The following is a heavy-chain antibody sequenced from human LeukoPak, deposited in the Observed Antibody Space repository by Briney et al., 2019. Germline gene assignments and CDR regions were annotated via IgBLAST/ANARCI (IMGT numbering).Heavy chain of an antibody. Sequence: PGRSLRLSCAASGFTFSSYAMHWVRQAPGKGPEWVAVISYDGSNKYYADSVKGRFTISRDNSKNTLYLQMNSLRAEDTAVYYCARGIAVAGPPFDYWGQGTLVTVSS. D-gene: IGHD6-19*01. CDR1: GFTFSSYA. V-gene: IGHV3-30-3*01. J-gene: IGHJ4*02. CDR2: ISYDGSNK. CDR3: ARGIAVAGPPFDY.